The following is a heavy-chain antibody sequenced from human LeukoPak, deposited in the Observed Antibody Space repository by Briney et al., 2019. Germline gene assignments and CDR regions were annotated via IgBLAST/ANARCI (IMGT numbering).Heavy chain of an antibody. CDR2: INHSGST. Sequence: SETLSLTCAVYGGSFSGYYWSWIRQPPGKGLEWIGEINHSGSTNYNPSLKSRVTISVDTSKNQFSLKLSSVTAADTAVYYCARKTRGYSYGYAGGNWFDPWGQGTLVTVSS. J-gene: IGHJ5*02. CDR1: GGSFSGYY. D-gene: IGHD5-18*01. V-gene: IGHV4-34*01. CDR3: ARKTRGYSYGYAGGNWFDP.